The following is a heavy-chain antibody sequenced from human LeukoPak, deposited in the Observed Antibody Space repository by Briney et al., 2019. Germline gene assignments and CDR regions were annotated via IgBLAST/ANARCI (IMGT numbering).Heavy chain of an antibody. V-gene: IGHV5-51*01. CDR3: ARGDSGSLSSTWATWFDL. CDR1: GYSFSTYW. CDR2: IYPDDSKT. D-gene: IGHD3-10*01. J-gene: IGHJ5*02. Sequence: GESLKISCRGPGYSFSTYWIAWVRQMPGQGLEWMGLIYPDDSKTRYSPSFQGQVTMSADKSISTVYLQWSSLRASDTATYFCARGDSGSLSSTWATWFDLWGQGTLLIVSS.